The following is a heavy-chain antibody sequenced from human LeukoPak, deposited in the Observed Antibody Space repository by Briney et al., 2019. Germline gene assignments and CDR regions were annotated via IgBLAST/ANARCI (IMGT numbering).Heavy chain of an antibody. Sequence: GESLKISCKGSGYSFSSYWIAWVRQMPGKGLEWMGVIYPRDSRTTYSPSFQDKVTISADKSISTAYLQWPSLKASDTAMYYCARHLSDITSSPNYWGPGTLVTVSS. CDR1: GYSFSSYW. CDR3: ARHLSDITSSPNY. J-gene: IGHJ4*02. V-gene: IGHV5-51*01. CDR2: IYPRDSRT. D-gene: IGHD2-2*01.